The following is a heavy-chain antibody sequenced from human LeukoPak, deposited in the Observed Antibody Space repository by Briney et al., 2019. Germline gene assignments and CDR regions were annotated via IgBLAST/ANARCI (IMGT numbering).Heavy chain of an antibody. CDR2: IVSSGNT. D-gene: IGHD1-26*01. CDR3: ARERGNLRGDAFDI. J-gene: IGHJ3*02. Sequence: PAETLSLTCTVSGVSFSSYYWTWIRQPAGKGLEWIGRIVSSGNTNNNPSLESRVTMSIDTSKNQFSLKLTSVTAADTAVYYCARERGNLRGDAFDIWGQGTMVTVSS. CDR1: GVSFSSYY. V-gene: IGHV4-4*07.